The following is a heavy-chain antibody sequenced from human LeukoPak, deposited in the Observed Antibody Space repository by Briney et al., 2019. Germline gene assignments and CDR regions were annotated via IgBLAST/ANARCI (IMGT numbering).Heavy chain of an antibody. D-gene: IGHD6-19*01. J-gene: IGHJ4*02. CDR1: GFTFSSYS. CDR3: ARDYRSSSGWTVDY. CDR2: ISTSSSTI. Sequence: GGSLRLSCAASGFTFSSYSMNWVRQAPGKGLEWVSHISTSSSTIYYADSVKGRFTISRDNAKNSLYLQMNSLRDEDTAVYYCARDYRSSSGWTVDYWGQGPLVTVSS. V-gene: IGHV3-48*02.